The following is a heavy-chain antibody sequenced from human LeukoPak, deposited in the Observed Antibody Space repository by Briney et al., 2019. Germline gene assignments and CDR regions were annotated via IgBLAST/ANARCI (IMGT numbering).Heavy chain of an antibody. CDR3: ATGLIVIVNEALWNDF. CDR2: INPNSGGT. D-gene: IGHD2/OR15-2a*01. CDR1: GYTFTGYY. J-gene: IGHJ4*02. Sequence: ASVKVSSKASGYTFTGYYMHWVRQAPGQGLEWMGWINPNSGGTNYAQKFQGRVTMTRDTSISTAYMELSRLRSEDTAVYYCATGLIVIVNEALWNDFWGQGTLVTVSS. V-gene: IGHV1-2*02.